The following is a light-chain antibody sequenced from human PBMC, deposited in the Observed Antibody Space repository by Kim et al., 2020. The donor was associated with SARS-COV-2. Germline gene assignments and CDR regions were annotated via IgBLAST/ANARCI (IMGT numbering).Light chain of an antibody. V-gene: IGKV6D-21*02. J-gene: IGKJ1*01. CDR2: YAS. Sequence: VTPKGKVTITCRASQSIGDSIHWYQQKPDQSPKLLIKYASQSVSGVPSRFSGSGSGTDFTLTIKGLEAEDAAAYYCHQSNTLPRTFGQGTKVDIK. CDR3: HQSNTLPRT. CDR1: QSIGDS.